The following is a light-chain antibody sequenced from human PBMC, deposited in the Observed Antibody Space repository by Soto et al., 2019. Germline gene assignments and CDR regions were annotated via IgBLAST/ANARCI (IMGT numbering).Light chain of an antibody. Sequence: EIVMTQSPATLSVSPGERVTLSCRASQSVNSNLVWYQQKPGQAPRLLIYGASSRATGIPDRFSGSGSGTDFTLTISRLEPEDFAVYYCQQYGDTFGQGTRLEIK. V-gene: IGKV3-20*01. CDR3: QQYGDT. CDR2: GAS. CDR1: QSVNSN. J-gene: IGKJ5*01.